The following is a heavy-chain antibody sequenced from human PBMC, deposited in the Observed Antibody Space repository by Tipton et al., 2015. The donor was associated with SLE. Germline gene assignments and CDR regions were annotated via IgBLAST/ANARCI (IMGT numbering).Heavy chain of an antibody. J-gene: IGHJ4*02. CDR2: INHSGST. D-gene: IGHD7-27*01. CDR3: SRYSKWGLLHAFDH. V-gene: IGHV4-34*01. Sequence: TLSLTCSVYGGSFSGYYYCWFRQPPGKGLQGFGEINHSGSTNYNQPFKSRVAISVDTSKNQFSLKLSSVTAADTAVYYCSRYSKWGLLHAFDHWGQGTLVTVSS. CDR1: GGSFSGYY.